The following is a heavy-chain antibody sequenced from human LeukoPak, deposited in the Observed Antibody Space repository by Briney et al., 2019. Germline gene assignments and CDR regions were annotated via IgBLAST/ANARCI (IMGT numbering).Heavy chain of an antibody. D-gene: IGHD6-19*01. J-gene: IGHJ4*02. Sequence: ASVTVSCKASGYTFTGYYMHWVRQAPGQGLEWMGWINPDSGGTNYAQKFQGRVTLTRDTSISTAYMELSRLRSDDTAVYYCARDEITVACTGFDYWGQGTLVAVSS. CDR3: ARDEITVACTGFDY. CDR1: GYTFTGYY. V-gene: IGHV1-2*02. CDR2: INPDSGGT.